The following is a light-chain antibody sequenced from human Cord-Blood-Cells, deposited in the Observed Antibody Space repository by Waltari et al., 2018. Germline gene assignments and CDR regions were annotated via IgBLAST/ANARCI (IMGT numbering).Light chain of an antibody. CDR2: EGS. CDR3: CSYAGSSTVV. Sequence: QSALTQPASVSGSPGQSITISCTGTSSDAGSYNLVTWYQQHPGKAPKLVIYEGSKRPSGVSNRFSGSKSGNTASLTISGLQAEDEADYYCCSYAGSSTVVFGGGTKLTVL. J-gene: IGLJ2*01. V-gene: IGLV2-23*01. CDR1: SSDAGSYNL.